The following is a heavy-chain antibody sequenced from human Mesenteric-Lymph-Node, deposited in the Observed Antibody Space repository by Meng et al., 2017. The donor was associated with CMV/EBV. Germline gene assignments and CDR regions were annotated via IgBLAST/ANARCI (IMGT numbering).Heavy chain of an antibody. CDR2: IYWDDDT. J-gene: IGHJ4*02. CDR3: AHLTVTNALFDY. D-gene: IGHD4-17*01. V-gene: IGHV2-5*02. CDR1: GFSLRTSGVG. Sequence: FSGFSLRTSGVGVGWLRQPPGKALEWLALIYWDDDTRYSPSLKSRLTITKDTSKNQVVLTMTNMDPVDTATYYCAHLTVTNALFDYWGQGTLVTVSS.